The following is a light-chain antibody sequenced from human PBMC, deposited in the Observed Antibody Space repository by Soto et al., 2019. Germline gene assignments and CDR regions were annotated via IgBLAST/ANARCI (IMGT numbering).Light chain of an antibody. Sequence: SYELTQSPSASVSPGQTATITCSGDKLGDKNVCWYQQKSGQSPVLVIYQDTKRPSGIPERFSGSNSGYTATLTISGTQAMDEADYYCQAWDSDTFYVFGTGTKVTVL. CDR3: QAWDSDTFYV. J-gene: IGLJ1*01. CDR2: QDT. V-gene: IGLV3-1*01. CDR1: KLGDKN.